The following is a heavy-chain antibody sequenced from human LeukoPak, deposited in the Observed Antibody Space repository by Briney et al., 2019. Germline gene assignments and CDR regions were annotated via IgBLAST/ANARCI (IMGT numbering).Heavy chain of an antibody. CDR3: AKGRGTSDWYFDY. D-gene: IGHD6-19*01. CDR2: ISGRAGSS. J-gene: IGHJ4*02. V-gene: IGHV3-23*01. Sequence: PGGSLRLSCAASGFTFSFYAMSWVRQAPGKGLEWVSTISGRAGSSYPPDSLKGRFTISRDNSKNTVYLQMNSLRAEDTAVYYCAKGRGTSDWYFDYWGQGTLVTVSS. CDR1: GFTFSFYA.